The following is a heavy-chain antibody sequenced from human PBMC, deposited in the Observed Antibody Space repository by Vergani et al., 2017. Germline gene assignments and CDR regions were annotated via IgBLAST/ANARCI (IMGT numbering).Heavy chain of an antibody. D-gene: IGHD4-23*01. J-gene: IGHJ4*02. Sequence: QVQLVQSGAEVKKPGSSVKVSCKASGGTFSSYAISWVRQAPGQGLEWMGRIIPTFGTANYAQKFQGRVTITADECTSTAYMELSSLRAEDTAVYYCARGIVDGGNSGYWGQGTLVTVSS. CDR3: ARGIVDGGNSGY. CDR2: IIPTFGTA. CDR1: GGTFSSYA. V-gene: IGHV1-69*18.